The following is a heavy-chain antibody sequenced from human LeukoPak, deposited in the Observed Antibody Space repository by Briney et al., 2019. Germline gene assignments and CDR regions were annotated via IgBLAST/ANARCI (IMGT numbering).Heavy chain of an antibody. CDR1: GGSFSGYY. J-gene: IGHJ4*02. CDR2: INHSGST. V-gene: IGHV4-34*01. Sequence: SETLSLTCAVYGGSFSGYYWSSIRQPPGKGLEWIGEINHSGSTNYNPSLKSRVTISVDTSKNQFSLKLSSVTAADTAVYYCARKCSTSCYNYWGQGTLVTVSS. D-gene: IGHD2-2*02. CDR3: ARKCSTSCYNY.